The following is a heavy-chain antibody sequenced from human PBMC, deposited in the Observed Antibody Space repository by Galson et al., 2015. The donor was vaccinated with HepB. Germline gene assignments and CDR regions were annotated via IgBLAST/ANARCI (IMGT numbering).Heavy chain of an antibody. CDR2: ISAYNGNT. CDR3: ARSSSGWYGEGY. D-gene: IGHD6-19*01. Sequence: SVKVSCKASGFTFTSSAMQWVRQARGQRLGWMGWISAYNGNTNYAQKLQGRVTMTTDTSTSTAYMELRSLRSDDTAVYYCARSSSGWYGEGYWGQGTLVTVSS. V-gene: IGHV1-18*01. J-gene: IGHJ4*02. CDR1: GFTFTSSA.